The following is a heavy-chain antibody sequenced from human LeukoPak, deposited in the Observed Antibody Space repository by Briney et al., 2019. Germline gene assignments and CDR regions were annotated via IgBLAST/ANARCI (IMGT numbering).Heavy chain of an antibody. CDR3: ARGVPYYYDSSGYPDPPYYFDY. Sequence: SETLSLTCAAYGGSFSGYYWSWIRQPPGKGLEWIREINHSGSTNYNPSLKSRVTISVDTSKNQFSLKLSSVTAADTAVYYCARGVPYYYDSSGYPDPPYYFDYWGQGTLVTVSS. V-gene: IGHV4-34*01. CDR2: INHSGST. D-gene: IGHD3-22*01. J-gene: IGHJ4*02. CDR1: GGSFSGYY.